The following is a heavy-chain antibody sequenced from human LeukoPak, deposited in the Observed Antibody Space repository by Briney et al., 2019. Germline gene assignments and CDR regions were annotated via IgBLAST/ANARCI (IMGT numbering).Heavy chain of an antibody. CDR2: IYSGGST. V-gene: IGHV3-53*01. J-gene: IGHJ4*02. Sequence: QTGGSLRLSCAASGFTVSTYYMSWVRQAPGKGLEWVSVIYSGGSTYYSDSVKGRFTISRDNSKTTLYLQMNSLRAEDTAVYYCARGDVDTAMVTPDYWGQGTLVTVSS. CDR1: GFTVSTYY. CDR3: ARGDVDTAMVTPDY. D-gene: IGHD5-18*01.